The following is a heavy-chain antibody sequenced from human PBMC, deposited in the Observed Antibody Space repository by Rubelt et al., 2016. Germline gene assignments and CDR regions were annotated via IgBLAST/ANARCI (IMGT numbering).Heavy chain of an antibody. V-gene: IGHV3-48*03. CDR2: ISSSGSTS. CDR3: ARRDPVDI. CDR1: GFTFSSYE. Sequence: EVQLVESGGGLVQPGGSLRLSCAASGFTFSSYEMNWVRQAPGNGLEWVSYISSSGSTSDYADSVKGRFTISRDNAKNSLYLQMNSLRAEETAVYYCARRDPVDIWGQGTMVTVSS. J-gene: IGHJ3*02.